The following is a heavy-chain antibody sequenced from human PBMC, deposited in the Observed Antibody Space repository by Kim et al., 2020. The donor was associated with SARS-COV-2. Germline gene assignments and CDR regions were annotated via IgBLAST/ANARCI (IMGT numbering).Heavy chain of an antibody. Sequence: SETLSLTCTVSAGSLNTYYWNWIRQSPGKGLEWIGYINYSGSTNYNPSLKSRVSISVDSPNNKFSLKLTSVTTADTAVYYCARGWRKTSYLFPAEGMDVWDQGTTVTVSS. CDR2: INYSGST. CDR1: AGSLNTYY. D-gene: IGHD2-8*02. J-gene: IGHJ6*02. V-gene: IGHV4-59*01. CDR3: ARGWRKTSYLFPAEGMDV.